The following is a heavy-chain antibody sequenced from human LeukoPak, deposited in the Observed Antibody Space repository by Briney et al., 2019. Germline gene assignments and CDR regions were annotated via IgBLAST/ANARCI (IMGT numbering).Heavy chain of an antibody. J-gene: IGHJ4*02. Sequence: PGGSLRLSCAASGFTFSSYWMNWVRQAPGKGLVWVSRINGDGSSTNYADSAKGRFTISRDNAKNTLYLQLNSLRAEDTAIYYCARSQGPYDYWGQGTLVTVSS. CDR3: ARSQGPYDY. CDR2: INGDGSST. V-gene: IGHV3-74*01. CDR1: GFTFSSYW.